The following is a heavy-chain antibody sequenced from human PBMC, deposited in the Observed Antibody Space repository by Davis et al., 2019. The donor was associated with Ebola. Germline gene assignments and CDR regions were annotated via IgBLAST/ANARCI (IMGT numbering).Heavy chain of an antibody. CDR1: GFTFSNYA. CDR2: TSYDGGNK. J-gene: IGHJ4*02. Sequence: PGGSLRLSCAGSGFTFSNYAIHWVRQTPGKGLEWVAVTSYDGGNKFYADSMKGRFTISRDNSKNTVYLQMNSLRPEDTALYYCARDGFRQLWVVPGYFFDFWGQGTVVAVSS. CDR3: ARDGFRQLWVVPGYFFDF. D-gene: IGHD5-24*01. V-gene: IGHV3-30*14.